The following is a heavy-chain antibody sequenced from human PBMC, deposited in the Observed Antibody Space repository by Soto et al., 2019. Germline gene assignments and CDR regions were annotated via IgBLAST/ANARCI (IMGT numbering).Heavy chain of an antibody. CDR3: SRKITFGGVLVISAFDI. CDR1: GYSLTGYY. J-gene: IGHJ3*02. CDR2: INPNIGGT. V-gene: IGHV1-2*02. Sequence: ASVEVSCKASGYSLTGYYRHWVRQDPGQGLEWMGWINPNIGGTNYAQKFQGRVTMTRDTSISTAYMELSRLRSDDTAVYYCSRKITFGGVLVISAFDILGQRTTVPVS. D-gene: IGHD3-16*02.